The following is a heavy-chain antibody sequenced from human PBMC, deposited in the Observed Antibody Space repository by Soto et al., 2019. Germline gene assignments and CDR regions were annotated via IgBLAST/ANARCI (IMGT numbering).Heavy chain of an antibody. CDR2: IDYNGVT. CDR3: GGVMIGTSRHTDSDY. D-gene: IGHD2-2*01. J-gene: IGHJ4*02. Sequence: SETLSLTCSVSGASISSRDYYWGWIRQTPGKGLEWIGNIDYNGVTYYNPSLKSRVTVSKDTSKNQFSLKVASVTAADTAIYYCGGVMIGTSRHTDSDYWGQGTQVTVSS. V-gene: IGHV4-39*01. CDR1: GASISSRDYY.